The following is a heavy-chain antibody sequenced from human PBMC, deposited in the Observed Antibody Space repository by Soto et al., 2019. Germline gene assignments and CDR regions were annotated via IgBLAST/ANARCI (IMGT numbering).Heavy chain of an antibody. CDR3: ATSYGGNSGDAFDI. Sequence: ASVKVSCKVSGYTLTELSMHWVRQAPGKGLEWMGGFDPEDGETIYAQKFQGRVTMTEDTSTDTAYMELSSLRSEDTAVYYCATSYGGNSGDAFDIWGQGTMVTVSS. CDR1: GYTLTELS. CDR2: FDPEDGET. J-gene: IGHJ3*02. D-gene: IGHD4-17*01. V-gene: IGHV1-24*01.